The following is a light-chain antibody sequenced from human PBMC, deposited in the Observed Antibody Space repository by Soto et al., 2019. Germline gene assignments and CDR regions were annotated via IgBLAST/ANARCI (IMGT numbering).Light chain of an antibody. V-gene: IGLV2-14*01. CDR2: EVT. J-gene: IGLJ3*02. Sequence: QSALTQPASVSGSPGQSITISCTGTSSDVGGYNFVSWYQHHPGKAPKLMIYEVTNRPSGVSNRFSGSKSGNTASLTISGLQAEDDADYYCSSYTTNRVVFGGGTKLTVL. CDR1: SSDVGGYNF. CDR3: SSYTTNRVV.